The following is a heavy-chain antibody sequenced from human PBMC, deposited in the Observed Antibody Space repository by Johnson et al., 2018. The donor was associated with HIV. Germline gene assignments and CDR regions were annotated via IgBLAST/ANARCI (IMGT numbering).Heavy chain of an antibody. CDR1: GFTFSSYA. J-gene: IGHJ3*02. Sequence: VQLVESGGGVVQPGRSLRLSCAASGFTFSSYAMHWVRQAPGKGLEWVAVISYDGSNKYYADSVKGRFIISRDNSKNTLYLQMNSLRVEDTAVYYCARDGPYYLSPRDAFEIWGQGTMVTVSS. V-gene: IGHV3-30*14. CDR3: ARDGPYYLSPRDAFEI. D-gene: IGHD3-22*01. CDR2: ISYDGSNK.